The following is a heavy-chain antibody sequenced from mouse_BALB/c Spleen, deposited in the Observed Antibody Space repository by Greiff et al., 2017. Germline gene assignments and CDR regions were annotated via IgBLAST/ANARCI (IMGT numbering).Heavy chain of an antibody. CDR3: ARDRYYGRGAMDY. V-gene: IGHV5-6-4*01. CDR1: GFTFSSYT. J-gene: IGHJ4*01. Sequence: EVQLVESGGGLVKPGGSLKLSCAASGFTFSSYTMSWVRQTPEKRLEWVATISSGGSYTYYPDSVKGRFTISRDNAKNTLYLQMSSLKSEDTAMYYCARDRYYGRGAMDYWGQGTSVTVSS. CDR2: ISSGGSYT. D-gene: IGHD1-1*01.